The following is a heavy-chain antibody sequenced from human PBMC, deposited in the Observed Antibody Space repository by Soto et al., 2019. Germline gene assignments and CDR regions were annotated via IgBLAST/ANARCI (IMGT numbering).Heavy chain of an antibody. J-gene: IGHJ4*02. CDR3: AKDRVDYGDFLKVFDY. Sequence: GGFLRLSCAASGFTFSSYAMSWVRQAPGKGLEWVSAISGSGGSTYYADSVKGRFTISRDNSKNTLYLQMNSLRAEDTAVYYCAKDRVDYGDFLKVFDYWGQGTLVTVSS. CDR2: ISGSGGST. D-gene: IGHD4-17*01. V-gene: IGHV3-23*01. CDR1: GFTFSSYA.